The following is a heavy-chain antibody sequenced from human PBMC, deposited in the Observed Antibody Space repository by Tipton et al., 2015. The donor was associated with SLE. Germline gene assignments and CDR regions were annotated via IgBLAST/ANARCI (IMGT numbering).Heavy chain of an antibody. CDR2: IRYDGTNT. D-gene: IGHD6-6*01. V-gene: IGHV3-30*02. CDR3: ATQLVDYFDY. J-gene: IGHJ4*02. Sequence: SLRLSCAASGFIFSSYDMHWVRQAPGKGLEWVSFIRYDGTNTYYADSVKGRFTISRDNSKNTLYLQMNSLRAEDTAVYYCATQLVDYFDYWGQGTLVTVSS. CDR1: GFIFSSYD.